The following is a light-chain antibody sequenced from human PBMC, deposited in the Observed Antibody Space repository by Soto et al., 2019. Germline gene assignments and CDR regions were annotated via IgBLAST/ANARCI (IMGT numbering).Light chain of an antibody. CDR1: SSDVGGYNY. Sequence: QSALTQPASVSGSPGQSITISCTGTSSDVGGYNYVSWYQQHPGKAPKLMIYEVTKRPSGVPDRFSGSKSGNTASLTVSGLQADDEADYYCNSYVGSNNYVFGTGTKVTVL. J-gene: IGLJ1*01. V-gene: IGLV2-8*01. CDR3: NSYVGSNNYV. CDR2: EVT.